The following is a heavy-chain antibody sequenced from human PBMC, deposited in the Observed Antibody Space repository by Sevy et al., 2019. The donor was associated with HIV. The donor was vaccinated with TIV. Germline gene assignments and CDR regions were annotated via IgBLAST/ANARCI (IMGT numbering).Heavy chain of an antibody. CDR2: IYGSGGAT. CDR3: AGGRYDSSGSLDAFDI. V-gene: IGHV3-23*01. J-gene: IGHJ3*02. D-gene: IGHD3-22*01. CDR1: GFTFTSYA. Sequence: GGSLRLSCKPSGFTFTSYAMSWVRQAPGKGLEWVSTIYGSGGATYYPDSVKGRFTISRDNSKNTLYLQMNSLRIEDTAVYYCAGGRYDSSGSLDAFDIWGQGTMVTVSS.